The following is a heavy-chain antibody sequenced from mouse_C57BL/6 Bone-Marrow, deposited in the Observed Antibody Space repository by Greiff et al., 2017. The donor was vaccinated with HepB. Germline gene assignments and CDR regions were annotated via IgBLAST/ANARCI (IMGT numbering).Heavy chain of an antibody. Sequence: LAKPGASVKISCKASGYTFTDYYINWVKQRPGQGLEWIGWIFPGSGSTYYNEKFKGKATLTVDKSSSTAYMLLSSLTSEDSAVYFCATPYYDYDGYAMDYWGQGTSVTVSS. CDR1: GYTFTDYY. CDR3: ATPYYDYDGYAMDY. D-gene: IGHD2-4*01. CDR2: IFPGSGST. V-gene: IGHV1-75*01. J-gene: IGHJ4*01.